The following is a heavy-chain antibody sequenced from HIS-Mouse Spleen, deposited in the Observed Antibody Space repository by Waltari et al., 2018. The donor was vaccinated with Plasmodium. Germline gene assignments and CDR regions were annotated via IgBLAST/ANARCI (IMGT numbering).Heavy chain of an antibody. CDR3: ARDKPSNYGYFDY. V-gene: IGHV3-74*01. Sequence: EVQLVESGGGLVQPGGSLRLSFAASGFTFSSYWMPWVRQAPGKGLVWVSRINSDGSSTSYADSVKGRFTISRDNAKNTLYLQMNSLRAEDTAVYYCARDKPSNYGYFDYWGQGTLVTVSS. CDR2: INSDGSST. D-gene: IGHD4-4*01. J-gene: IGHJ4*02. CDR1: GFTFSSYW.